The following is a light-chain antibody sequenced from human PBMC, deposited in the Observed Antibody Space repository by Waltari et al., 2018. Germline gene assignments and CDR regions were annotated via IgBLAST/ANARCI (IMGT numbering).Light chain of an antibody. CDR3: QQYNTYSPLT. V-gene: IGKV1-5*03. Sequence: DIQMTQSPSTLSASVGDRVTITCRASLNIGTWLAWYQQKSGKAPQLLIYKASNLQTGVASRFSGSGSGTEFTLTITGLQPEDYATYYCQQYNTYSPLTFGGGTSVKI. CDR2: KAS. CDR1: LNIGTW. J-gene: IGKJ4*01.